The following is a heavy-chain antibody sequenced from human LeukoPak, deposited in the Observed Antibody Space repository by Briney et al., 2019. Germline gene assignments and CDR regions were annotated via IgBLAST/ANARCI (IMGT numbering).Heavy chain of an antibody. Sequence: PGGSLRLSCAASGFTFSSYGMHWVRQAPGKGLEWVAVIWYDGSNKYYADSVKGRFTISRDNSKNTLYLQMNSLRAEDTAVYYCAKALTAAGTFDYWGQGILVTVSS. D-gene: IGHD6-13*01. CDR3: AKALTAAGTFDY. CDR2: IWYDGSNK. J-gene: IGHJ4*02. V-gene: IGHV3-33*06. CDR1: GFTFSSYG.